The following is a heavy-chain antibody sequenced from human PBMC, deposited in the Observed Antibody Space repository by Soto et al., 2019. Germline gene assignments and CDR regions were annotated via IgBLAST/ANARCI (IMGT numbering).Heavy chain of an antibody. V-gene: IGHV4-4*02. CDR3: ARSVPHTYYDFWSGYSAFDY. J-gene: IGHJ4*02. CDR1: GGSISSSNW. Sequence: SETLSLTCAVPGGSISSSNWWSWVRQPPGKGLEWIGEIYHSGSTNYNPSLKSRVTISVDKSKNQFSLKLSSVTAADTAVYYCARSVPHTYYDFWSGYSAFDYWGQGTLLTVSS. D-gene: IGHD3-3*01. CDR2: IYHSGST.